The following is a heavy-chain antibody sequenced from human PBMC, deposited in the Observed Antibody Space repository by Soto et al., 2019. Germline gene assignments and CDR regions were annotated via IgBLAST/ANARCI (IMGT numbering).Heavy chain of an antibody. CDR2: ISAYNGNT. D-gene: IGHD3-10*01. V-gene: IGHV1-18*01. CDR3: ARGAPRWITMVRGAPREWFDP. J-gene: IGHJ5*02. CDR1: GYTFTSYG. Sequence: QVQLVQSGAEVKKPGASVKVSCKASGYTFTSYGIIWVRQAPGQGLEWMGWISAYNGNTNYAQKLQGRVTMTTDTSTSTAYMELRSLRSDDTAVYYCARGAPRWITMVRGAPREWFDPWGQGTLVTVSS.